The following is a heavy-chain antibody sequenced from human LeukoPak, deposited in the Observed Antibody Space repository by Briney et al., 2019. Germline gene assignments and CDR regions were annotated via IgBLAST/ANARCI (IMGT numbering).Heavy chain of an antibody. CDR3: SQWLVGSDAFDI. CDR2: IYHSGST. Sequence: SETLSLTCAVSGGSISSSNWWSWVRQPPGKGLEWIGEIYHSGSTNYNPSLKSRVTISVDKSKNQFSLKLSSVTAADTAVYYCSQWLVGSDAFDIWGQGTMVTVSS. V-gene: IGHV4-4*02. D-gene: IGHD6-19*01. CDR1: GGSISSSNW. J-gene: IGHJ3*02.